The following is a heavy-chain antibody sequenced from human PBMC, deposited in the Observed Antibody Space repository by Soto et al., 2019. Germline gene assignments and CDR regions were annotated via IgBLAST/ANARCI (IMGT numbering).Heavy chain of an antibody. D-gene: IGHD6-13*01. CDR3: ARDRVSSSSCCDYGMDV. J-gene: IGHJ6*02. Sequence: SCKASGGTFSSYAISWVRQAPGQGLEWMGGIIPIFGTANYAQKFQGRVTITADKSTSTAYMELSSLRSEDTAVYYCARDRVSSSSCCDYGMDVCGQGTTVTVSS. CDR2: IIPIFGTA. V-gene: IGHV1-69*06. CDR1: GGTFSSYA.